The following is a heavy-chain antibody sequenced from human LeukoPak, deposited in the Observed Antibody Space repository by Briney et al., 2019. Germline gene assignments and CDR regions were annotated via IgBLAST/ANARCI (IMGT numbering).Heavy chain of an antibody. CDR2: ISSSSYI. Sequence: GGSLRLSCAASGFTFSSYSMNWVRQAPGKGLEWVSSISSSSYIYYADSVKGRFTISRDNAKNSLYLQMNSLRAEDTAVYYCASPITMVRGVLFNWGQGTLVTVSS. J-gene: IGHJ4*02. CDR3: ASPITMVRGVLFN. CDR1: GFTFSSYS. D-gene: IGHD3-10*01. V-gene: IGHV3-21*01.